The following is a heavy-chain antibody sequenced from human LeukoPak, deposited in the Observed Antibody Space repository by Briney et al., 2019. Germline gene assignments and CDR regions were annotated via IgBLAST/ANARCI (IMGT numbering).Heavy chain of an antibody. D-gene: IGHD2-21*02. J-gene: IGHJ4*02. CDR2: INPHSGGT. V-gene: IGHV1-2*02. CDR3: VREGNELLSKNFDY. Sequence: ASVKVSCKDSGFTFTAYYIHWVRQAPGQGLEWMGYINPHSGGTSSPQKFQGRVTMTTDTSISAAYMELSSLISDDTAMYYCVREGNELLSKNFDYWGQGTLVTVSS. CDR1: GFTFTAYY.